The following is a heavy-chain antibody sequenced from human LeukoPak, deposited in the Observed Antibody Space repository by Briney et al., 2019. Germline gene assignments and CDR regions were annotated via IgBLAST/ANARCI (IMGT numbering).Heavy chain of an antibody. Sequence: SETLSLTCTVSGGSISGSSYYWGWIRQPPGKGLEWIGSIYYSGSTYYNPSLKSRVTISVDTSKNQFSLKLSSVTAADTAVYYCARRSSHDYVWGSYRYVPVGFLDYWGQGTLVTVSS. D-gene: IGHD3-16*02. CDR2: IYYSGST. J-gene: IGHJ4*02. V-gene: IGHV4-39*01. CDR3: ARRSSHDYVWGSYRYVPVGFLDY. CDR1: GGSISGSSYY.